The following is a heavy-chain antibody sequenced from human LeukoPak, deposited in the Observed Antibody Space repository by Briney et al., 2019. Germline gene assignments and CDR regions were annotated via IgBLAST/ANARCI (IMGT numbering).Heavy chain of an antibody. V-gene: IGHV1-2*02. Sequence: ASVKVSCKASGYTFTGYYMHWVRQAPRQGLEWMGWINPNSGDTNYAQKFQGRVTMTRDTSTSTVYMELSSLRSADTAVYYCARGGSSWSGYWGQGTLVTVSS. CDR3: ARGGSSWSGY. D-gene: IGHD6-13*01. CDR1: GYTFTGYY. J-gene: IGHJ4*02. CDR2: INPNSGDT.